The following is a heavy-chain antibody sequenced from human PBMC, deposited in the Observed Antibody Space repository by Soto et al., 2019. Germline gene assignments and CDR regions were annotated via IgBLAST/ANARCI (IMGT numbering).Heavy chain of an antibody. V-gene: IGHV1-18*01. Sequence: GASVKVSCKVSGYNFSTHGLSWVRQAPGQGPEWMAWITSYNGKRKYAQKFQGRVAMTTDTSTSTAYMELMSLRPDDTAVYYCARDLEARGSDYFAAYDYRAQRTLDTGSS. CDR1: GYNFSTHG. CDR2: ITSYNGKR. J-gene: IGHJ4*02. CDR3: ARDLEARGSDYFAAYDY. D-gene: IGHD3-3*01.